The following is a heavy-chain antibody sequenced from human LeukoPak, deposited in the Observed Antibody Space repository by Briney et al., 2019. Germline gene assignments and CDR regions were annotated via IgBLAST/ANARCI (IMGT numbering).Heavy chain of an antibody. V-gene: IGHV3-13*01. J-gene: IGHJ4*02. CDR1: GFTFSSHD. Sequence: GGSLRLSCAASGFTFSSHDMHWVRQATGKGLEWVSTIGTAGDTYYPGSVKGRFTISRENAKNSLYLQMNSLRAEDTALYYCAKGNNYGQSNPHDYWGQGTLVTVSS. D-gene: IGHD4-17*01. CDR2: IGTAGDT. CDR3: AKGNNYGQSNPHDY.